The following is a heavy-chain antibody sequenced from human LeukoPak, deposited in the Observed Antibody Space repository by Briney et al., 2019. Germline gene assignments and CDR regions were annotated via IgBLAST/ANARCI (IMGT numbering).Heavy chain of an antibody. CDR1: GGSISSSSYY. J-gene: IGHJ6*02. CDR2: IYYSGST. CDR3: ARRYDFWSGYPYGMDV. V-gene: IGHV4-39*01. Sequence: PSETLSLTCTVSGGSISSSSYYWGCIRQPPGKGLEWIGSIYYSGSTYYNPSLKSRVTISVDTSKNQFSLKLSSVTAADTAVYYCARRYDFWSGYPYGMDVWGQGTTVTVSS. D-gene: IGHD3-3*01.